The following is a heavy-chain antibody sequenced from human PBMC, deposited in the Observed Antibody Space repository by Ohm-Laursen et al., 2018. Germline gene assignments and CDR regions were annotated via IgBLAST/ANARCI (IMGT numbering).Heavy chain of an antibody. CDR2: IYSGGSA. V-gene: IGHV3-53*05. CDR3: AKGLIAARLTPIDY. D-gene: IGHD6-6*01. Sequence: SLRLSCAASGFTVTSSYMSWVRQAPGKGLEWVSIIYSGGSAYYADSVKGRFTISRDNSKNTLYLQMNSLRAEDTAVYYCAKGLIAARLTPIDYWGQGTLVTVSS. J-gene: IGHJ4*02. CDR1: GFTVTSSY.